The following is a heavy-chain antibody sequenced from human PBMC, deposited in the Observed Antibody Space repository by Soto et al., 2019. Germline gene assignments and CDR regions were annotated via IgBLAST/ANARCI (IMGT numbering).Heavy chain of an antibody. CDR2: ISYDGSNK. CDR3: AKDRQDYGGNWDAFDI. J-gene: IGHJ3*02. Sequence: GGSLRLSCAASGFAFSSYGMHWVRQAPGKGLEWVAVISYDGSNKYYADSVKGRFTISRDNSKNTLYLQMNSLRAEDTAVYYCAKDRQDYGGNWDAFDIWGQGTMVTVSS. D-gene: IGHD4-17*01. CDR1: GFAFSSYG. V-gene: IGHV3-30*18.